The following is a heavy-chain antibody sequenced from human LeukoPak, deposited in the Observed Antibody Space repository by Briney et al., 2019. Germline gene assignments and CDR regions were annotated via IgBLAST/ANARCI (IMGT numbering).Heavy chain of an antibody. D-gene: IGHD3-9*01. Sequence: PSETLSLTCTVSGGSISSGSYYWSWIRQPAGTGLEWIGRIYTSGSTNYNPSLKSRVTISVDTSKNQFSLKLSSVTAADTAVYYCARGILYYDILTGYLLYYFDSWGQGTLGTVSS. CDR1: GGSISSGSYY. CDR3: ARGILYYDILTGYLLYYFDS. CDR2: IYTSGST. J-gene: IGHJ4*02. V-gene: IGHV4-61*02.